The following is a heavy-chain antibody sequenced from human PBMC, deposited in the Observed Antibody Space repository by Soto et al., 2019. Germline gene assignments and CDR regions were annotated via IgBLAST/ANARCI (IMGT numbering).Heavy chain of an antibody. Sequence: ASVKVSCKASGYSFTSYGIAWVRQVPGQGPEWMGWISPYNGRTNYAQIVKGRVVMTTEISTNTVYLELRSLRSDDTAMYYCGRCRTDSYAMDVWGQGTKVT. D-gene: IGHD2-8*02. CDR3: GRCRTDSYAMDV. CDR2: ISPYNGRT. J-gene: IGHJ6*02. CDR1: GYSFTSYG. V-gene: IGHV1-18*01.